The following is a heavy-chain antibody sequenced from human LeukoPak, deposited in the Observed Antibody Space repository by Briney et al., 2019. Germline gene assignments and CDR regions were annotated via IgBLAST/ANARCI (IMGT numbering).Heavy chain of an antibody. D-gene: IGHD2-2*01. CDR3: ARERRGYQLPMPVWFDP. CDR1: GFTFSSYA. CDR2: ISYDGGNK. V-gene: IGHV3-30*01. J-gene: IGHJ5*02. Sequence: GGSLRLSCAASGFTFSSYAMHWVRQAPGKGLEWVAVISYDGGNKYYADSVKGRFTISRDNSKNTLYLQMNSLRAEDTAVYYCARERRGYQLPMPVWFDPWGQGTLVTVSS.